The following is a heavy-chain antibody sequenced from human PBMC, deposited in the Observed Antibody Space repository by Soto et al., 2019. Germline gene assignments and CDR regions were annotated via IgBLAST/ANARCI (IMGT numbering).Heavy chain of an antibody. CDR1: GFTFSSNS. Sequence: EVQVVESGGGLVQPGGSLRLSCAASGFTFSSNSMNWVRQAPGKGLEWISYISSSSSTIYADSVKGRFTASRDNAKNSLYLQMNSLRDAYTAVYYCARVIWSSHLTSDLWCQGTLVTVSS. V-gene: IGHV3-48*02. J-gene: IGHJ5*02. CDR2: ISSSSSTI. D-gene: IGHD3-3*01. CDR3: ARVIWSSHLTSDL.